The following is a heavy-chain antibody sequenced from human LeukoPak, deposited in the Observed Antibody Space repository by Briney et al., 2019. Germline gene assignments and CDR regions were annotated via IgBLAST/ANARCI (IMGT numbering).Heavy chain of an antibody. D-gene: IGHD3-10*01. CDR2: IWYDGSNK. CDR3: ARDRYFGSGSIDY. CDR1: GFTFSSYG. J-gene: IGHJ4*02. V-gene: IGHV3-33*01. Sequence: PGGSLRVFCAASGFTFSSYGMHWVRQAPGKGLEWVAVIWYDGSNKFYADSVKGQFTISRDNSKNTLYLQMNSLRAEDTAVYYCARDRYFGSGSIDYWGQGTLVTVSS.